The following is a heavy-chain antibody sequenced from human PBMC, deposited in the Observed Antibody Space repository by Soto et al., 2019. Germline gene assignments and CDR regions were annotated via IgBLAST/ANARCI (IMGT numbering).Heavy chain of an antibody. CDR2: TFPGGSDT. Sequence: PGESLKISCQGSGYNFNNYWIAWVRQMPGKGLEWMGITFPGGSDTVYSPSFQGHVTISVDRSINTAYLQRTDLKASDTAMYYCPTQIGLHAGSRYFGYWGQLTLVIVSS. CDR1: GYNFNNYW. V-gene: IGHV5-51*01. D-gene: IGHD3-10*01. CDR3: PTQIGLHAGSRYFGY. J-gene: IGHJ4*02.